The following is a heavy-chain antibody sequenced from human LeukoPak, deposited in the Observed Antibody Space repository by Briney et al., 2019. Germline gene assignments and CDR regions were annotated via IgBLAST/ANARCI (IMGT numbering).Heavy chain of an antibody. CDR1: GGSISSYY. CDR2: IYYSGST. V-gene: IGHV4-39*01. Sequence: PSETLSLTCTVSGGSISSYYWGWIRQPPGKGLEWLGSIYYSGSTYYNPSLKSRVTISVDTSKNQFSLKLSSVTAADTAVYYCARLQVRGFHYFDYWGQGTLVTVSS. J-gene: IGHJ4*02. D-gene: IGHD3-10*01. CDR3: ARLQVRGFHYFDY.